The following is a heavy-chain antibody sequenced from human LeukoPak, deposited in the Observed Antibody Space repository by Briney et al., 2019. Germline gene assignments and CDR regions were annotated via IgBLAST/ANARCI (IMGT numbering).Heavy chain of an antibody. D-gene: IGHD4-23*01. CDR1: GFSLSSGYY. CDR3: ARVAPSTVVTPFQ. J-gene: IGHJ4*02. V-gene: IGHV4-38-2*01. Sequence: SETLSLTCGVSGFSLSSGYYWGWIRQPPGKGLEWIGTIYHSGSTYYNPSLKSRVTISVDTSKNQFSLKLSSVTAADTAIYYCARVAPSTVVTPFQWGQGTLVTVSS. CDR2: IYHSGST.